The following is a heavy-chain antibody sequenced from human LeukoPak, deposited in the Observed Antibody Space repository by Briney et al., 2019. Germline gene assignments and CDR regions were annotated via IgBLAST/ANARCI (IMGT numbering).Heavy chain of an antibody. V-gene: IGHV3-7*01. J-gene: IGHJ6*02. D-gene: IGHD1-1*01. CDR1: GLSFSSYW. CDR2: IKQDGSEK. Sequence: TGGSLRLSCAASGLSFSSYWMSWVRQAPGKGLEWVANIKQDGSEKYYVDSVKGRFTISRDNAKNSLYLQMNSLRAEDTAVYYCARRVPRLYYGMDVWGQGTTVTVSS. CDR3: ARRVPRLYYGMDV.